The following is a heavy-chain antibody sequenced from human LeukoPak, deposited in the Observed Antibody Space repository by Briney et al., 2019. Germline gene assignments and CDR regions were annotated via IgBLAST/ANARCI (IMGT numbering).Heavy chain of an antibody. V-gene: IGHV4-39*07. CDR3: ARSRITMVRGVIIGAGNYDY. CDR1: GGSISSSSYS. D-gene: IGHD3-10*01. CDR2: IYYSGST. Sequence: PSETLSLTCTVSGGSISSSSYSWGWIRQPPGKGLEWIGSIYYSGSTYYNPSLKSRVTISVDTSKNQFSLKLSSVTAADTAVYYCARSRITMVRGVIIGAGNYDYWGQGTLVTVSS. J-gene: IGHJ4*02.